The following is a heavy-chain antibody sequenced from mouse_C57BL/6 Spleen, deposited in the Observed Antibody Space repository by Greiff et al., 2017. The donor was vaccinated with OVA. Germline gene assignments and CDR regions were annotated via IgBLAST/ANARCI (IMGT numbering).Heavy chain of an antibody. CDR2: INPNNGGT. D-gene: IGHD1-1*01. V-gene: IGHV1-26*01. Sequence: EVQLQQSGPELVKPGASVKISCKASGYTFTDYYMNWVKQSHGKSLEWIGDINPNNGGTSYNQKFKGKAKLTVDKSSSTAYMELRSLTSEDSAVYYCARDHGAWFAYWGQGTLVTVSA. CDR1: GYTFTDYY. CDR3: ARDHGAWFAY. J-gene: IGHJ3*01.